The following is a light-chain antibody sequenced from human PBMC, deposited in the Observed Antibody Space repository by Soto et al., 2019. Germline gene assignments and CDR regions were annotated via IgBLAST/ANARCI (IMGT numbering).Light chain of an antibody. CDR1: QSVSSSN. J-gene: IGKJ4*01. V-gene: IGKV3D-15*01. CDR2: DIS. CDR3: QQYNSWPLT. Sequence: EIVLTQSPGTLSLSPGERATLSCRASQSVSSSNLAWYQQKPGQPPRLLIYDISTRATGIPTRFSGSGSGTEFTLTISSLQSEDFAVYYCQQYNSWPLTFGGGTKV.